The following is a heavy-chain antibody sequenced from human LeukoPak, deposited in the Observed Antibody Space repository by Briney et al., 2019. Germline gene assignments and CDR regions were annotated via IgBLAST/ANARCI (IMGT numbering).Heavy chain of an antibody. CDR2: INPISGGT. CDR3: ARDRRYYGSGSRNVLDY. D-gene: IGHD3-10*01. Sequence: ASVKVSCKASGYTFTGYYMHWVRQAPGQGLEWMGWINPISGGTNHAQKFQGRVTMTRDTSISTAYMELSRLRSDDTAVYYCARDRRYYGSGSRNVLDYWGQGTLVTVSS. CDR1: GYTFTGYY. J-gene: IGHJ4*02. V-gene: IGHV1-2*02.